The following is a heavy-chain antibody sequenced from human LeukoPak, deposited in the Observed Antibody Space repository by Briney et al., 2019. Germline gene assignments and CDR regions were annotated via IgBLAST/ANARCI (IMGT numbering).Heavy chain of an antibody. CDR2: VSGSASNT. V-gene: IGHV3-23*01. CDR3: AKDSVGITIFGVVISDYFDY. D-gene: IGHD3-3*01. CDR1: GFTFSNYA. Sequence: PGGSLRLSCAASGFTFSNYAMSWVRQAPGKGLEWVSTVSGSASNTYYADSVKGRFTISRDNSKNTVYLQMNSLRAEDTAVYYCAKDSVGITIFGVVISDYFDYWGQGTLVTVSS. J-gene: IGHJ4*02.